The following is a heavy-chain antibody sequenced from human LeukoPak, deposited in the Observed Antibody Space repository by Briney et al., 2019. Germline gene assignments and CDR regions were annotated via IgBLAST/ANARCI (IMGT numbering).Heavy chain of an antibody. CDR3: ARLCSSTSCSGGAFDI. CDR2: IYSSGFT. Sequence: SETLSLTCSVSGGSIRSSSYYWAWIRQPPGEGLEWIGSIYSSGFTSYKPSLKSRLTISVDTSKNQFSLKLSSVTAADTAVYYCARLCSSTSCSGGAFDIWGQGTMVTVSS. J-gene: IGHJ3*02. D-gene: IGHD2-2*01. V-gene: IGHV4-39*01. CDR1: GGSIRSSSYY.